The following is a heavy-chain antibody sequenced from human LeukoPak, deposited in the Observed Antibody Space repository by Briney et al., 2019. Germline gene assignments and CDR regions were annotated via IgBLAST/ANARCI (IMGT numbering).Heavy chain of an antibody. D-gene: IGHD6-19*01. V-gene: IGHV3-33*08. CDR2: LVYDARS. J-gene: IGHJ4*02. CDR3: ARDLSAAFDF. CDR1: GFTFSSYT. Sequence: GGSLRRSCAASGFTFSSYTIHWVRQAPGKGLEWVARLVYDARSDYANSVKGRFSISRDDSKNTLFLDMSNLRVEDTALYYCARDLSAAFDFWGQGVLVTVSS.